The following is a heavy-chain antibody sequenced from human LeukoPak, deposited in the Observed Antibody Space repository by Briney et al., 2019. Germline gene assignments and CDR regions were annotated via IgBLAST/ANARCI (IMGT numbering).Heavy chain of an antibody. V-gene: IGHV3-21*01. CDR1: GFTFSSYS. J-gene: IGHJ4*02. CDR2: ISSSSSYI. CDR3: ARAGPSPPYYFDY. Sequence: GGSLRLSCAASGFTFSSYSMNWVRQAPGKGLEWVSSISSSSSYIYYADSVKGRFTISRDNAKNSLYLQMNSLRAEDTAVYYCARAGPSPPYYFDYWGQGTLVTVSS.